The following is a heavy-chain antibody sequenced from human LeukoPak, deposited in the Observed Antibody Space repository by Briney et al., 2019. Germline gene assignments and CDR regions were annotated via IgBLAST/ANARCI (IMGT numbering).Heavy chain of an antibody. CDR1: GFTFSSYW. CDR2: IKQDGSEK. D-gene: IGHD6-19*01. Sequence: GGSLRLSCAASGFTFSSYWMSWVRQAPGKGLEWVANIKQDGSEKYYVDSVKGRFTISRDNAKNSLYLQMNSLRAEDTAVYYCAKSSRQWLVGVSGYWGQGTLVTVSS. J-gene: IGHJ4*02. CDR3: AKSSRQWLVGVSGY. V-gene: IGHV3-7*03.